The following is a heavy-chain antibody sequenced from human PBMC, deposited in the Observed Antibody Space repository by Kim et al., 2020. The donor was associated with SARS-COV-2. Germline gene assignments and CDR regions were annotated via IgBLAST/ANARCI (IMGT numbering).Heavy chain of an antibody. Sequence: DSVKGRFTISRDNSKNTLYLQMNSLRAEDTAVYYCAKDRWYSSSVGYFDYWGQGTLVTVSS. CDR3: AKDRWYSSSVGYFDY. V-gene: IGHV3-23*01. J-gene: IGHJ4*02. D-gene: IGHD6-13*01.